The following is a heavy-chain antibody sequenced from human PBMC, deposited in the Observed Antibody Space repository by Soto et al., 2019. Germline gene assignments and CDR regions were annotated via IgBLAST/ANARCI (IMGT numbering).Heavy chain of an antibody. D-gene: IGHD6-13*01. CDR2: SSAYSGST. Sequence: QVQLVQSGAEVKKPGASVKVSCKASGYTFTTYGIGWVRQAPGQGLEWTGWSSAYSGSTKFAQKLQGRVTMTTDTSTTTAYMELRSLTSDDTAVYYCARDFTKSSSWPYFFDYWGQGTLVTVSS. V-gene: IGHV1-18*01. CDR3: ARDFTKSSSWPYFFDY. J-gene: IGHJ4*02. CDR1: GYTFTTYG.